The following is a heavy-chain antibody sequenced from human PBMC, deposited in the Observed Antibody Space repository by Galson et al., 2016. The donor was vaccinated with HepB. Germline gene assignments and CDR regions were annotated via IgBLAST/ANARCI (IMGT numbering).Heavy chain of an antibody. D-gene: IGHD2/OR15-2a*01. CDR1: GFSFSNYW. J-gene: IGHJ4*02. Sequence: SLRLSCAASGFSFSNYWMHWVRQAPGRGLVWVSRINSDGTSSDYADSVKGRSTISRDNAKNMLYLQMNSLRAEDTAVYFCASAHFYSYLGDYWGQGTLVTVSS. V-gene: IGHV3-74*01. CDR3: ASAHFYSYLGDY. CDR2: INSDGTSS.